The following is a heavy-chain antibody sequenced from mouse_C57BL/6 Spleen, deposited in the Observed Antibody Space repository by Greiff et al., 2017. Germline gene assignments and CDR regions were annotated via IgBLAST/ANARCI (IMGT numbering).Heavy chain of an antibody. Sequence: EVQLVESGGGLVKPGGSLKLSCAASGFTFSDYGMHWVRQAPEKGLEWVAYISSGSGTINYADTVKGRFTISRDNAKNTLFLQMTSLRSEDTAMYYCARSRRYSFYYFDYWGQGTTLTVSS. CDR1: GFTFSDYG. V-gene: IGHV5-17*01. CDR3: ARSRRYSFYYFDY. CDR2: ISSGSGTI. J-gene: IGHJ2*01. D-gene: IGHD3-1*01.